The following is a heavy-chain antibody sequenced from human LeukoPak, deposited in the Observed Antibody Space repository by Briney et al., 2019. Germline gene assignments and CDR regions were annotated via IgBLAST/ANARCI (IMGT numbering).Heavy chain of an antibody. CDR3: ARDYSSSWSRSAFDI. J-gene: IGHJ3*02. CDR1: GFTFSDYY. V-gene: IGHV3-30*03. CDR2: ISYDGSNK. Sequence: GGSLRLSCAASGFTFSDYYMSWIRQAPGKGLEWVAVISYDGSNKYYADSVKGRFTISRDNSKNTLYLQMNSLRAEDTAVYYCARDYSSSWSRSAFDIWGQGTMVTVSS. D-gene: IGHD6-13*01.